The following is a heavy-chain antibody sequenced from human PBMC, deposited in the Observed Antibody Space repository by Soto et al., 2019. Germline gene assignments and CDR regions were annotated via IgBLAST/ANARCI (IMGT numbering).Heavy chain of an antibody. J-gene: IGHJ5*02. D-gene: IGHD3-3*01. V-gene: IGHV4-4*07. CDR3: ARAQRFSDWFDP. Sequence: TSETLSLSCTVSGGAINSYYWTWIRQPAGKGLEWIGRIYSSGSTKYNPSLQSRVTMSLXXXXXXFXLXLXXXTAAXTAVYYCARAQRFSDWFDPWGQGTLVTVS. CDR1: GGAINSYY. CDR2: IYSSGST.